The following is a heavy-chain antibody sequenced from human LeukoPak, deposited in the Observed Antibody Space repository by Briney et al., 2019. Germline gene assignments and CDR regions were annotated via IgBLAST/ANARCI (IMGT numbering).Heavy chain of an antibody. J-gene: IGHJ4*02. Sequence: SETLSLTCAVYGGSFSGYYWSWIRHPPRKGLEWIGEINHSGSTNYNPSLKSRVTISVDTSKNQFSLKLSSVTAADTAVYYCARVVSSGWYPFDYWGQGTLVTVSS. D-gene: IGHD6-19*01. CDR1: GGSFSGYY. V-gene: IGHV4-34*01. CDR3: ARVVSSGWYPFDY. CDR2: INHSGST.